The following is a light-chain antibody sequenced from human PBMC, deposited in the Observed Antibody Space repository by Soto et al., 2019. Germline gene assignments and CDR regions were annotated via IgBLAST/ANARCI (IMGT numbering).Light chain of an antibody. Sequence: EIVMTQSPATLSVSPGEGATLSCSASQSVSSNLAWYQQKPGQAPRLLIYGASTRASGIPARFSGSGSGTEFTLTISSLQSEDFAVYYCQQYNNWPRGTFGQGTKVDIK. CDR2: GAS. CDR3: QQYNNWPRGT. J-gene: IGKJ1*01. CDR1: QSVSSN. V-gene: IGKV3-15*01.